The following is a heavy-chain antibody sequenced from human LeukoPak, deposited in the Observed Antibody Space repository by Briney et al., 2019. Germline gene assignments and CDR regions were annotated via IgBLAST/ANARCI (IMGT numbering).Heavy chain of an antibody. V-gene: IGHV3-30-3*01. CDR1: GFTFSSYA. J-gene: IGHJ4*02. Sequence: GGSLRLSCAASGFTFSSYAMHWVRQAPGKGLEWVAVISYDGSNKYYADSVKGRFTISRDNSKNTLYLQMNSLRAEDTAVYYCARAPDTAMATNWGQGTLVTVSS. D-gene: IGHD5-18*01. CDR3: ARAPDTAMATN. CDR2: ISYDGSNK.